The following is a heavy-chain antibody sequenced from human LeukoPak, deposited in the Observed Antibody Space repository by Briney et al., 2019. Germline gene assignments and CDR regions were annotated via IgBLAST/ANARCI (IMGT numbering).Heavy chain of an antibody. V-gene: IGHV3-48*01. CDR1: GFTFSSYS. J-gene: IGHJ4*02. Sequence: GGSLRLSCAASGFTFSSYSMKWVRQAPGKGLEWVSYISSSSSTIYYADSVKGRFTISRDNAKNSLYLQMSSLRAEDTAVYYCARALYGSGSYPLGYWGQGTLVTVSS. CDR3: ARALYGSGSYPLGY. CDR2: ISSSSSTI. D-gene: IGHD3-10*01.